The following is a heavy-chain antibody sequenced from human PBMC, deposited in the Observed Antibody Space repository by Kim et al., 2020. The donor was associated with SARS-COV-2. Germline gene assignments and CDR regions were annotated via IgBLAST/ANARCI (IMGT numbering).Heavy chain of an antibody. CDR1: GFTFRDYW. CDR3: ARSVNGYLDY. D-gene: IGHD2-8*01. J-gene: IGHJ4*02. Sequence: GGSLRLSCAASGFTFRDYWMHWVRQAPGKGLVWVSRINSDGSSIRYADSVKGRFTTSRDNAKNTLYLQMSSLRAEDTAVYYCARSVNGYLDYWGQGILVT. V-gene: IGHV3-74*01. CDR2: INSDGSSI.